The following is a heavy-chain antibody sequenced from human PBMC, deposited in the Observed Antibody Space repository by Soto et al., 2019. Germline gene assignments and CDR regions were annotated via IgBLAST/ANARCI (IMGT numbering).Heavy chain of an antibody. CDR2: INPSGGGT. V-gene: IGHV1-46*01. CDR1: GYTFTSYY. CDR3: ATDGPSNSGNLYAFDI. D-gene: IGHD5-12*01. J-gene: IGHJ3*02. Sequence: ASVKVSCKASGYTFTSYYMHWVRQAPGQGLEWMGIINPSGGGTSYAQKFQGRVTMTRDTSTSTVYMELRSLRSDDTAVYFCATDGPSNSGNLYAFDIWGQWTMVTVSS.